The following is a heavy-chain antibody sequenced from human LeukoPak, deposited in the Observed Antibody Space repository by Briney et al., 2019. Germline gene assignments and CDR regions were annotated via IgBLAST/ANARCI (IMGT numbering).Heavy chain of an antibody. J-gene: IGHJ4*02. CDR1: GGSISSYY. V-gene: IGHV4-4*07. Sequence: SETLSLTCTVSGGSISSYYWSWIRQPPGKGLEWIGSTSHSDSPYYNPSLESRVTISLDTSRNQFSLKLTSVTAADTAVYYCARVTGRWFDYRGQGTLVTVSS. CDR3: ARVTGRWFDY. D-gene: IGHD5-24*01. CDR2: TSHSDSP.